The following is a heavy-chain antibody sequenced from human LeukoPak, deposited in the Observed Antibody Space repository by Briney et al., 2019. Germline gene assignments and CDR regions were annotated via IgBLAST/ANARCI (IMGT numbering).Heavy chain of an antibody. V-gene: IGHV5-51*01. Sequence: GESLKISCKGSGYSFTSYCIGWVRQMPGKGLEWMGIIYPGDSDTRYSPSFQGQVTISADKSISTAYLQWSSLKASDTAMYYCASEYYYDSSGNAFDIWGQGTMVTVSS. J-gene: IGHJ3*02. CDR1: GYSFTSYC. CDR3: ASEYYYDSSGNAFDI. CDR2: IYPGDSDT. D-gene: IGHD3-22*01.